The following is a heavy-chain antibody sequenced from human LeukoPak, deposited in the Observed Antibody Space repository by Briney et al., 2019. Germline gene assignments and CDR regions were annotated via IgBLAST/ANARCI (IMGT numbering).Heavy chain of an antibody. V-gene: IGHV1-2*02. Sequence: ASVKVSCKASGYSFTGYYIHWVRQAPGQGLEWMGWINPNSGATNYAQRFQDRVTMTRDTSINTAYMELNRLRSDDTAVYYCARDQNYYDATSYYGIDYWGQGTLVTVSS. CDR3: ARDQNYYDATSYYGIDY. D-gene: IGHD3-22*01. CDR1: GYSFTGYY. CDR2: INPNSGAT. J-gene: IGHJ4*02.